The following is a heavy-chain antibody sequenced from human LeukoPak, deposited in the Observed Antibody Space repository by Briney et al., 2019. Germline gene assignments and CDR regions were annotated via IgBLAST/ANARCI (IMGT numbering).Heavy chain of an antibody. CDR3: VRVGFTTSWSNFDY. J-gene: IGHJ4*02. CDR2: INPNGGDT. D-gene: IGHD2-2*01. Sequence: ASVKVSCKAAGYNFPAYFMHWVRQAPGQGVEWMGRINPNGGDTNYAQKFQGRVTMASDTSISTAYMELNSLMSDDTAVYYCVRVGFTTSWSNFDYWGQGTLVTVSS. V-gene: IGHV1-2*06. CDR1: GYNFPAYF.